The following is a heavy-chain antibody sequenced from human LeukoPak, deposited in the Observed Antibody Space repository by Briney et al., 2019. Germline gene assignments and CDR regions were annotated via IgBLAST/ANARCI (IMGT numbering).Heavy chain of an antibody. CDR1: GFTFSSYA. CDR3: AKGSSIRTDYYYGMDV. D-gene: IGHD2-8*02. Sequence: PGGSLRLSCAASGFTFSSYAMSWVRRAPGKGLDYVSTIIAGGGSTYYADSVKGRFTISRDNSKNTLSLQMNSLRAEDTAVYYCAKGSSIRTDYYYGMDVWGQGTTVTVSS. V-gene: IGHV3-23*01. CDR2: IIAGGGST. J-gene: IGHJ6*02.